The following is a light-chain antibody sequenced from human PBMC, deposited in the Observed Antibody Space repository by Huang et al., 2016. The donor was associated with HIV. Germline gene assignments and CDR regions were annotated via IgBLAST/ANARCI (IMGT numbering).Light chain of an antibody. CDR2: DAS. V-gene: IGKV1-8*01. J-gene: IGKJ4*01. CDR1: QDIGTS. CDR3: QHSDGLSPLT. Sequence: AIRMTQSPSSLSASTGDRVTITYRASQDIGTSLAWYQQRPGKAPVLLIFDASTLQRGVPSRFTGSGSRTVFTLTIACLQVEDVATYYCQHSDGLSPLTFGGGTKVDI.